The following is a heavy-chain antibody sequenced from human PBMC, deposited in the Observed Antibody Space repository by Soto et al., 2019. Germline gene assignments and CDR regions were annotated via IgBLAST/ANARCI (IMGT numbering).Heavy chain of an antibody. CDR1: GFTVSAYT. CDR2: ISSDGNNK. V-gene: IGHV3-30-3*01. CDR3: ARWEQPLFDY. J-gene: IGHJ4*02. Sequence: QVQLVESGGGVVQPGRSLRLSCAASGFTVSAYTMHWVRQAPGKGLEWVAVISSDGNNKYYTDSVKGRFTISRDTSMNTLYLQMNSLRAEDTAVYYCARWEQPLFDYWGQGTLVTVSS. D-gene: IGHD1-26*01.